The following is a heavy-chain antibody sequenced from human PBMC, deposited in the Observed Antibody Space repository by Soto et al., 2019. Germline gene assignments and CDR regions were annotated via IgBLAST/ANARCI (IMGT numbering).Heavy chain of an antibody. CDR3: AKGGAIVAAGTRVYLYNAMDV. CDR1: GYTLTGYY. Sequence: QVQLVQSGTEVKRPGDSVKVSCKASGYTLTGYYVPGVRQAPGQGLEGMGWTNPNSGDTYLAQRFQGRVTMNRDTSIGTAYMELRGLTSDDTAEYYCAKGGAIVAAGTRVYLYNAMDVWGQGTTVTVSS. V-gene: IGHV1-2*02. J-gene: IGHJ6*02. CDR2: TNPNSGDT. D-gene: IGHD1-26*01.